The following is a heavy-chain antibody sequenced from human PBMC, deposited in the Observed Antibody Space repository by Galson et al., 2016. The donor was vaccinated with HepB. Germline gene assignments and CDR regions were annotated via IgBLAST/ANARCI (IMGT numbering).Heavy chain of an antibody. J-gene: IGHJ4*02. D-gene: IGHD1-14*01. CDR1: GFPFSQYN. CDR2: ISSSSSYI. V-gene: IGHV3-21*01. CDR3: VRETLRGTRFDN. Sequence: SLRLSCAASGFPFSQYNMNWVRQAPGKGLEWVSFISSSSSYIYYVDSVKGQFTISRDNAKNSLYLQMDSLRAEDTAVYYCVRETLRGTRFDNWGQGTLVTVAS.